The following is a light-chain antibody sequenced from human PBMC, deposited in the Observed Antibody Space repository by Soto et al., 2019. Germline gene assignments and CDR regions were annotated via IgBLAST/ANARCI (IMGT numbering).Light chain of an antibody. CDR3: QQYGSSPRT. CDR2: GAS. CDR1: QSVASNN. Sequence: EIVLTQSPGTLSLSPGERATLSCRASQSVASNNLAWYQQIPGQSPRILIYGASSRATGIPDRFSGSGSGTDFTLTISRLEPEDLAVCYCQQYGSSPRTFGQGTRVEIK. V-gene: IGKV3-20*01. J-gene: IGKJ1*01.